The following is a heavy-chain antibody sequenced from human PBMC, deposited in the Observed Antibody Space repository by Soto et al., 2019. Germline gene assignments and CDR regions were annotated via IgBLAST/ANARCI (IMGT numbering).Heavy chain of an antibody. V-gene: IGHV1-69*06. Sequence: ASVKVSCKASGGTFISYAISWVRQAPGQGLEWMGGIIPLFGTATYAQRFQDRVTITADRSTSTAYMELRSLKSEDTAVYYCARNRPSQDWYFAPGGQGTLVTVSS. CDR2: IIPLFGTA. CDR3: ARNRPSQDWYFAP. CDR1: GGTFISYA. D-gene: IGHD3-9*01. J-gene: IGHJ5*02.